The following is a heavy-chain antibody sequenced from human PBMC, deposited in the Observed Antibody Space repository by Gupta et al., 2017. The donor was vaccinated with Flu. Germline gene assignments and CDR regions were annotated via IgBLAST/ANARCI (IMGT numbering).Heavy chain of an antibody. CDR3: ARTLESYSTGAFDY. Sequence: IGWVRQMPGKGLEWLGFIYPGDSDTRYSPSFQGQVTISADKSFSTVYLQWSSLKASDTAMYYCARTLESYSTGAFDYWGQGTRVTVSS. J-gene: IGHJ4*02. D-gene: IGHD1-26*01. V-gene: IGHV5-51*01. CDR2: IYPGDSDT.